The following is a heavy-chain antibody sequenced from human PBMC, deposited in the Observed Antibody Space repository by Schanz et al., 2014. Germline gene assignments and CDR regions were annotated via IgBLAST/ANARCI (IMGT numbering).Heavy chain of an antibody. CDR1: GYTFTNFA. V-gene: IGHV7-4-1*02. Sequence: QVQLVQSGSELKKPGASVKVSCRASGYTFTNFAMNWVRQAPGQGLEWMGRINTETGNPTYGQGFTGRVVLSLDTSVSTAYLQISSLRSEDTGVYYCARDGAGRAPDAFDIWGQGTMVTVSS. CDR2: INTETGNP. J-gene: IGHJ3*02. D-gene: IGHD1-26*01. CDR3: ARDGAGRAPDAFDI.